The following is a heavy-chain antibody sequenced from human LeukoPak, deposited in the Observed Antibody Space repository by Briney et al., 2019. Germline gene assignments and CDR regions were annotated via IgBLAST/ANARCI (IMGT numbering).Heavy chain of an antibody. Sequence: GASVKVSCEASGYTFTSYYMHWVRQAPGQGLEWMGIINPSGGSTSYAQKFQGRVTMTRDMSTSTVYMELSSLRSEDTAVYYCARDTYTHPLYGEMVIDYYYYMDVWGKGTTVTVSS. CDR2: INPSGGST. J-gene: IGHJ6*03. V-gene: IGHV1-46*01. CDR1: GYTFTSYY. D-gene: IGHD2-21*01. CDR3: ARDTYTHPLYGEMVIDYYYYMDV.